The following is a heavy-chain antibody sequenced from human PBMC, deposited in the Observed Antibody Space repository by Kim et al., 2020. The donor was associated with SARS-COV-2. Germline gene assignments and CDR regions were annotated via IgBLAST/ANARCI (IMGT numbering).Heavy chain of an antibody. V-gene: IGHV6-1*01. CDR2: TYYRSTWFN. D-gene: IGHD4-4*01. CDR1: GDRVSSNNAA. J-gene: IGHJ4*02. Sequence: SQTLSLTCAISGDRVSSNNAAWNWIRQSPSRGLEWLGRTYYRSTWFNDYAVFVKSRITLNSDTSKNQFSLQLNSVTPEDTAVYYCVRSYDPTGTFDFWGQGTLVTVSS. CDR3: VRSYDPTGTFDF.